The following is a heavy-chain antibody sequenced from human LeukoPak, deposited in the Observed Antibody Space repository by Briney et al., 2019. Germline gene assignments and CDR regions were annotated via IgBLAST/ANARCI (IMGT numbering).Heavy chain of an antibody. CDR2: IKSKTDGGTT. CDR3: AELGITMIGGV. Sequence: PGGSLRLSCAASGFTFSNAWMSWVRQAPGKGLEWVGRIKSKTDGGTTDYAAHVKGRFTISRDDSKNTLYLQMNSLRAEDTAVYYCAELGITMIGGVWGKGTTVTISS. D-gene: IGHD3-10*02. CDR1: GFTFSNAW. V-gene: IGHV3-15*01. J-gene: IGHJ6*04.